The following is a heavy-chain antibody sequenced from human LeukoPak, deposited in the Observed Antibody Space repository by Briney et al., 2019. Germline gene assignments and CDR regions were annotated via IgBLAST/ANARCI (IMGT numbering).Heavy chain of an antibody. D-gene: IGHD6-13*01. CDR3: AKDRLRIAARNGDF. CDR1: GFAVSSNY. J-gene: IGHJ4*02. CDR2: IYSGGST. Sequence: PGGSLRLSCAASGFAVSSNYMSWVRQAPGKGLEWVSVIYSGGSTYYADSVKGRFTISRDNSKNTLYLQMNSLRAEDTAVYYCAKDRLRIAARNGDFWGQGTLVTVS. V-gene: IGHV3-53*01.